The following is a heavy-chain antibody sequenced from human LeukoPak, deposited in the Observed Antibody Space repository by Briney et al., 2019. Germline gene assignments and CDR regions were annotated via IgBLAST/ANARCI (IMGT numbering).Heavy chain of an antibody. CDR1: GYTFTSYY. D-gene: IGHD2-15*01. J-gene: IGHJ6*03. CDR2: INPSGGST. Sequence: ASVKVSCKASGYTFTSYYMHWVRQAPGQGLEWMGIINPSGGSTSYAQKFQGRVTMTRDTSTSTVYMELSSLRSEDTAVYYCARDVGYCSGGSCYSGDYMDVWGKGTTVTISS. V-gene: IGHV1-46*01. CDR3: ARDVGYCSGGSCYSGDYMDV.